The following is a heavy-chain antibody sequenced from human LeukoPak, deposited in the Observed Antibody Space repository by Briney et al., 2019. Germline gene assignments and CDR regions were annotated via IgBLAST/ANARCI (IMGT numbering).Heavy chain of an antibody. CDR2: ISGSGGST. D-gene: IGHD2/OR15-2a*01. CDR1: GFTFSSYG. Sequence: PGRSLRLSCAASGFTFSSYGMHWVRQAPGKGLEWVSVISGSGGSTYYADSVKGRFTISRDNSKNTLYLQMNSLRAEDTAVYYCAKGSGRLNMKSKSAIDYWGQGTLVTVSS. V-gene: IGHV3-23*01. CDR3: AKGSGRLNMKSKSAIDY. J-gene: IGHJ4*02.